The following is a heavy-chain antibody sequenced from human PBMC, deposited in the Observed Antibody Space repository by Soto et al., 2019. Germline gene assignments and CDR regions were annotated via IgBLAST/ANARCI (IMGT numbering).Heavy chain of an antibody. J-gene: IGHJ4*02. Sequence: GGSLRLSCAASGFTFSSYSMNWVRQAPGKGLEWVSSISSSSSYIYYADSVKGRFTISRDNAKNSLYLQMNSLRAEDTAVYYCARDRSEATEGSFDYWGQGTLVTVSS. CDR1: GFTFSSYS. D-gene: IGHD1-26*01. V-gene: IGHV3-21*01. CDR2: ISSSSSYI. CDR3: ARDRSEATEGSFDY.